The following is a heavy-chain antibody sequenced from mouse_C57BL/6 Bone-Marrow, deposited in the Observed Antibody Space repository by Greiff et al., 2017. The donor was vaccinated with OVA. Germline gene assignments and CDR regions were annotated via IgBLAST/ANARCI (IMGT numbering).Heavy chain of an antibody. J-gene: IGHJ2*01. CDR2: IYPGSGST. V-gene: IGHV1-55*01. Sequence: VQLQQPGAELVKPGASVKMSCKASGYTFTSYWITWVKQRPGQGLEWIGDIYPGSGSTNYTEKFKSKATLTVDTSSSTAYMQLSSLTSEDSAVYYCAIIYYYGSSYEDFDYWGQGTTLTVSS. CDR3: AIIYYYGSSYEDFDY. D-gene: IGHD1-1*01. CDR1: GYTFTSYW.